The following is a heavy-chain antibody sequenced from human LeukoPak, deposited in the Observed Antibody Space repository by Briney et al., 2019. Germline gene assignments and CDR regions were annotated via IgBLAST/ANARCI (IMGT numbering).Heavy chain of an antibody. J-gene: IGHJ4*02. D-gene: IGHD7-27*01. Sequence: SQTLSLTCALSGDSVSSNSAAWNWIRQSPSRGLEWLGRTYYRSKWYNDYALSVKSRIIINPDTSKNQFSLQLNSVTPEDTAVYYCARGIVTGEAPIDYWGQGTLVTVSS. V-gene: IGHV6-1*01. CDR3: ARGIVTGEAPIDY. CDR2: TYYRSKWYN. CDR1: GDSVSSNSAA.